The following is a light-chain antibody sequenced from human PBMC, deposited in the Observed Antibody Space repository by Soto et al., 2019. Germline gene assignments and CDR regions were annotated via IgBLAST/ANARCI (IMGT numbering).Light chain of an antibody. J-gene: IGLJ2*01. CDR3: SSYTSSSTVV. CDR1: SSDVGGYKY. V-gene: IGLV2-14*01. Sequence: QSVLTQPASVSGSPGQSITISCTGTSSDVGGYKYVSWYQQHPGKAPKLMIYDVSNRPSGVSNRFSGSKSGNTASLPISGLQAEDEADYYCSSYTSSSTVVFGGGTKLTVL. CDR2: DVS.